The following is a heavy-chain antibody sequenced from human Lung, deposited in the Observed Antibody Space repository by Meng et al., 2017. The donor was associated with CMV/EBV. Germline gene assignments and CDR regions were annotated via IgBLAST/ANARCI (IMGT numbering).Heavy chain of an antibody. D-gene: IGHD5-24*01. V-gene: IGHV3-66*02. CDR3: AREKEGRMSTISAFYI. CDR1: GFTVINNY. J-gene: IGHJ3*02. CDR2: IYAGGST. Sequence: ESLKISCAASGFTVINNYMNWVRQAPGKGLEWVSIIYAGGSTDYADSVNGRFTISRDNSKNTLYLQMNSLRPEDTAVYYCAREKEGRMSTISAFYIWGQGTMVTVSS.